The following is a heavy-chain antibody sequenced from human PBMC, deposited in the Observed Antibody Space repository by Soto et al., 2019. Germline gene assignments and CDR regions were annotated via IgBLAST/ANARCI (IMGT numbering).Heavy chain of an antibody. D-gene: IGHD1-26*01. CDR2: VAAYDGGT. CDR3: VANHGAASSPRD. J-gene: IGHJ4*02. CDR1: GKTFINYA. Sequence: QLVQSGTEVKKPGASVKVSCKSSGKTFINYAFSWVRQAPGEGLEYMGMVAAYDGGTWYTQKFRGIVSMTTDTSAASAYMELRRLSFDGTAVYYWVANHGAASSPRDWGQGSLVIVSS. V-gene: IGHV1-18*01.